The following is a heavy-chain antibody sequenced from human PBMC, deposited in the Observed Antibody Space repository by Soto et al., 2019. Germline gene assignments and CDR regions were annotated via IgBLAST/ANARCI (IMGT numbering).Heavy chain of an antibody. CDR3: AKVRYSSPMGYYYGMDV. D-gene: IGHD6-19*01. Sequence: QVQLVQSGAEVKKPGSSVKVSCKASGGSFNSYAISWVRQAPGQGLEWLGGIIPIFGSANYAQKFQGRLTITADESTSTAYMDLSSLTTEDTAVYYCAKVRYSSPMGYYYGMDVWGQGTTVTVSS. J-gene: IGHJ6*02. V-gene: IGHV1-69*01. CDR1: GGSFNSYA. CDR2: IIPIFGSA.